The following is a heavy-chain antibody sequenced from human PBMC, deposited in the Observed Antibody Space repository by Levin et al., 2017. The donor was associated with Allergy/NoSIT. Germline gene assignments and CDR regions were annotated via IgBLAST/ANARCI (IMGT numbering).Heavy chain of an antibody. CDR2: ISNSGIT. CDR1: GGSLSSGVYH. D-gene: IGHD2-8*01. Sequence: SSETLSLTCTVSGGSLSSGVYHWSWIRQPPGKGLEWIGYISNSGITYYNSSLKSRLTISVDTSKKQSSLKLNTVAAADTAVYYCARGTGVSPLNFEYWGQGTLVTVSS. J-gene: IGHJ4*02. CDR3: ARGTGVSPLNFEY. V-gene: IGHV4-30-4*01.